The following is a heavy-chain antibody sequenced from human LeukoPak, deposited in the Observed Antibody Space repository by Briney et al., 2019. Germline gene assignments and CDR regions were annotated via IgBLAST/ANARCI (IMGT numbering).Heavy chain of an antibody. CDR3: AREGYYGSGSPPSLYFDY. J-gene: IGHJ4*02. D-gene: IGHD3-10*01. Sequence: GGSLRLSCAASGFTFSDYTIHWVRQAPGKGLEWVAVISYHGTGQYYADSVKGRFTISRDNSRSTLYLQMNSLRPEDTAIYYCAREGYYGSGSPPSLYFDYWGQGTLVTVSS. CDR2: ISYHGTGQ. V-gene: IGHV3-30*04. CDR1: GFTFSDYT.